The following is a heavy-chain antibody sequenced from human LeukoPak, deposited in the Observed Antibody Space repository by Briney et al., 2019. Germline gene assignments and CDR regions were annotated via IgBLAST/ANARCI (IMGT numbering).Heavy chain of an antibody. CDR2: IKSKTDGGTT. J-gene: IGHJ5*02. D-gene: IGHD6-13*01. Sequence: PGGSLRLSCAASGFTFSNAWMSWVRQAPGKGLEWVGRIKSKTDGGTTDYAAPVKGRFTISRDDSKNTLYLQMNSLKTEDTAVYYCTTSPSSSWTRGWFDPWGQGTLVTVSS. CDR1: GFTFSNAW. V-gene: IGHV3-15*01. CDR3: TTSPSSSWTRGWFDP.